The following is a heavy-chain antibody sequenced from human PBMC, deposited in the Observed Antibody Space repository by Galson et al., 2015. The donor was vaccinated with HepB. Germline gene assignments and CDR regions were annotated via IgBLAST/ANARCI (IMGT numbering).Heavy chain of an antibody. D-gene: IGHD2-21*02. CDR2: ISSSSSYI. CDR1: GFTFSSYS. CDR3: ARDRGGDFYFDY. V-gene: IGHV3-21*01. Sequence: SLRLSCAASGFTFSSYSMNWVRQAPGKGLEWVSSISSSSSYIYYADSVKGRFTISRDNAKNSQYLQMNSLRAEDTAVYYCARDRGGDFYFDYWGQGTLVTVSS. J-gene: IGHJ4*02.